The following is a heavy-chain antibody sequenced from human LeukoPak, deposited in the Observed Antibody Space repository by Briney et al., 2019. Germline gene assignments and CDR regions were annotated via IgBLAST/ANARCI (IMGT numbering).Heavy chain of an antibody. V-gene: IGHV3-7*01. J-gene: IGHJ6*03. CDR1: GFTFSSYW. D-gene: IGHD1-26*01. CDR2: IKQDGSEK. CDR3: ARDGGSYRSYYYYYYMDV. Sequence: GGSLRLSCAASGFTFSSYWMSWVRQAPGKGLEWVANIKQDGSEKYYVDSVKGRSTISRDNAKNSLYLQMNSLRAEDTAVYYCARDGGSYRSYYYYYYMDVWGKGTTVTVSS.